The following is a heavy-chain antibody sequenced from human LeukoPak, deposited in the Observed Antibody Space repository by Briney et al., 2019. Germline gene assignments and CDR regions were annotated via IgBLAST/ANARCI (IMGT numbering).Heavy chain of an antibody. CDR3: AKGDTSSWFPNFDY. Sequence: GGSLRLSCAASGFTFGAYAMHWDRQAPGKGPEWISGLSWNGATTAYADSVKGRFTISRDNAKNSLYLQMNSLTSEDTALYYCAKGDTSSWFPNFDYWGQGTRVTVSS. V-gene: IGHV3-9*01. J-gene: IGHJ4*02. D-gene: IGHD6-13*01. CDR1: GFTFGAYA. CDR2: LSWNGATT.